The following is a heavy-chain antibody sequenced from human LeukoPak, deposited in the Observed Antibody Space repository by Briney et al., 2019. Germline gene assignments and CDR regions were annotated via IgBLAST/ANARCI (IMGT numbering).Heavy chain of an antibody. V-gene: IGHV4-39*01. J-gene: IGHJ4*02. CDR3: ARHYCSSSSCARLGVIDY. CDR2: LSYDGGT. CDR1: GFSINSNTYY. D-gene: IGHD2-2*01. Sequence: KASETLSLTCTVSGFSINSNTYYWGWIRQPPGKGLEWIGSLSYDGGTYYNPSLKSRVTISVDTSKNQFSLKLSSVTAADTAAYYCARHYCSSSSCARLGVIDYWGQGILVTVSS.